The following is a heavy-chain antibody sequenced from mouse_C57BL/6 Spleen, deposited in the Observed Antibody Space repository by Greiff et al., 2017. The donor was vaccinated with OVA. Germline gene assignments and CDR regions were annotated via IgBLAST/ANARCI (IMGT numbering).Heavy chain of an antibody. CDR2: ISSGSSTI. CDR1: GFTFSDYG. V-gene: IGHV5-17*01. CDR3: AGVCYYAMDY. Sequence: EVMLVESGGGLVKPGGSLKLSCAASGFTFSDYGMHWVRQAPEKGLEWVAYISSGSSTIYYADTVKGRFTISRDNAKNTLFLQMTSLRSEDTALCYCAGVCYYAMDYWGQGTSVTVSS. J-gene: IGHJ4*01.